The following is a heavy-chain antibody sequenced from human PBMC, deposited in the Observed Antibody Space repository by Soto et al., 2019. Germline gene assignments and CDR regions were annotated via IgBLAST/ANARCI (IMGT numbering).Heavy chain of an antibody. CDR1: DFDFSSYG. Sequence: GSLRLSCAASDFDFSSYGTHWVRQAPGKGLEWVAASSYDGRETFYADSAKGRFTVSKEMSKNTAFLQMNALRHEDTAVYFCARDSGWPILNFDNWAQGTPVTVSS. V-gene: IGHV3-30*03. J-gene: IGHJ4*02. CDR3: ARDSGWPILNFDN. D-gene: IGHD3-10*01. CDR2: SSYDGRET.